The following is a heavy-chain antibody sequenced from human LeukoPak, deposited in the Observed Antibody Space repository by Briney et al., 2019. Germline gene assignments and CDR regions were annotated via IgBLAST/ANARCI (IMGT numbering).Heavy chain of an antibody. J-gene: IGHJ4*02. V-gene: IGHV3-74*01. Sequence: EGSLRLSCAASGFTFSSYWMHWVRQAPGKGLVWVSRITADGSSTTYADSVKGRFTISRDNAKNTLYLQMNGLRAEDTAVYYCAIATWDYWGQGTLVTVSS. CDR3: AIATWDY. CDR2: ITADGSST. CDR1: GFTFSSYW.